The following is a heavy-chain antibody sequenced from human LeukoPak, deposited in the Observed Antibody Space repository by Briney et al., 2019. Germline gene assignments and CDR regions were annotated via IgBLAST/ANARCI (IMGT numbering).Heavy chain of an antibody. V-gene: IGHV3-21*01. CDR2: ISSSSSYI. Sequence: PGGSLRLSCAASGFTFSNYVMNWVRQAPGKGLEWVSSISSSSSYIYYADSVKGRFTISRDNAKNSLSLQMNSLRAEDTAVYYCARGWYYYDSSGYYAFDSWGQGTLVTVSS. J-gene: IGHJ4*02. CDR1: GFTFSNYV. CDR3: ARGWYYYDSSGYYAFDS. D-gene: IGHD3-22*01.